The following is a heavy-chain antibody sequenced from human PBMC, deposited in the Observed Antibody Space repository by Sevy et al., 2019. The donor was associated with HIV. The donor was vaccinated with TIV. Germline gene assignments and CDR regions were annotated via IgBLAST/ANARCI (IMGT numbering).Heavy chain of an antibody. CDR2: IIPIFGTT. D-gene: IGHD6-19*01. Sequence: ASVKVSCKASGGTFNRYAISWVRQAPGHGLEWLGGIIPIFGTTNYAQKFQGRVTITADESTSTAYMEVSSLRSEDTVVYYCVRLTVAGLGGWFDPWGHGTLVTVSS. J-gene: IGHJ5*02. V-gene: IGHV1-69*13. CDR1: GGTFNRYA. CDR3: VRLTVAGLGGWFDP.